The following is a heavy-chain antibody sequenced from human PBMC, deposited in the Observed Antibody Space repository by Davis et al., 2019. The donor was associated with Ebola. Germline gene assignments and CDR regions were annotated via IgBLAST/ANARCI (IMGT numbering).Heavy chain of an antibody. V-gene: IGHV3-48*04. Sequence: LSLTCAASGFTFSSYSMNWVRQAPGKGLEWVSYISSSGSTIYYADSVKGRFTISRDNAKNSLYLQMNSLRAEDTAVYYCARETYSGSYFDYWGQGTLVTVSS. CDR3: ARETYSGSYFDY. CDR1: GFTFSSYS. CDR2: ISSSGSTI. J-gene: IGHJ4*02. D-gene: IGHD1-26*01.